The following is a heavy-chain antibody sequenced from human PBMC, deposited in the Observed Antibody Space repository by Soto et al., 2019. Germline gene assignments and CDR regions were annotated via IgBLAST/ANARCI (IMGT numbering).Heavy chain of an antibody. V-gene: IGHV6-1*01. CDR1: GGSVSSNNAA. Sequence: SQTLSLTCAISGGSVSSNNAAWNWIRQSPSRGLEWLGRTYYRSKWYNDYAVSVKSRITINPDTSKNQFSLQLNSVTPEDTAVYYCARASSIAARLLVYNWFDPWGQGTLVTVSS. CDR2: TYYRSKWYN. CDR3: ARASSIAARLLVYNWFDP. J-gene: IGHJ5*02. D-gene: IGHD6-6*01.